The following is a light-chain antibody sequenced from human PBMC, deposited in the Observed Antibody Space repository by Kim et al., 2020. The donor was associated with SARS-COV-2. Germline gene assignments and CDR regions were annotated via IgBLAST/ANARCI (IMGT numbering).Light chain of an antibody. CDR3: CAYAGFSTLV. CDR2: EVT. CDR1: SSDIGEYDF. Sequence: GQSFTITCTGTSSDIGEYDFVSWYQQHPGQVPKLMIYEVTKRPSGVPDRFSGSKSGNTASLTVSGLQAEDEAQYYCCAYAGFSTLVFGTGTKVTVL. J-gene: IGLJ1*01. V-gene: IGLV2-8*01.